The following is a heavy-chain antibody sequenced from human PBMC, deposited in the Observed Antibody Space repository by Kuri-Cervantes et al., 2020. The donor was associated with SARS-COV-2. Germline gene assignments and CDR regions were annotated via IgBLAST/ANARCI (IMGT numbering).Heavy chain of an antibody. CDR2: IYYSGST. CDR3: ARVVFYCGADCYHYYSYAMDV. V-gene: IGHV4-59*08. Sequence: SETLSLTCTVSGGSVSSYYWSWIRQPPGKGLEWIGYIYYSGSTNYNPSLKSRVTISVDTSKNQFSLKLSSVTAADTAVYYCARVVFYCGADCYHYYSYAMDVWGQGTTVTVSS. D-gene: IGHD2-21*02. CDR1: GGSVSSYY. J-gene: IGHJ6*02.